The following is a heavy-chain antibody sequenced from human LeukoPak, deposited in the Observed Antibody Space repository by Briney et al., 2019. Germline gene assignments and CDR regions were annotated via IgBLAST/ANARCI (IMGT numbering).Heavy chain of an antibody. Sequence: GSLRLSCTASGSTFSSYAMSWVRQAPGKGLEWVSAISGSGGSTYYADSVKSRFTISRDNSKNTLFPQMSSLRAEDTAVYYCAKDGYSSGWFVVYWGRGTLVTVSS. V-gene: IGHV3-23*01. J-gene: IGHJ4*02. CDR2: ISGSGGST. D-gene: IGHD6-19*01. CDR3: AKDGYSSGWFVVY. CDR1: GSTFSSYA.